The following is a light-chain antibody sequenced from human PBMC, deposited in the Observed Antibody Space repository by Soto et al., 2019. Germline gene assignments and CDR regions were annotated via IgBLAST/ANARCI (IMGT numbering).Light chain of an antibody. V-gene: IGLV2-14*01. CDR2: DVS. J-gene: IGLJ1*01. Sequence: QSALTQPASVSGSPGQSITISCTGTSSDVGGFNSVSWYQQHPGKAPKLIIYDVSDRPSGVSNRFSGSKSGNTASLTISGLQAEDEADYHCNSYTTSSPPNYVFGTGTKLTVL. CDR3: NSYTTSSPPNYV. CDR1: SSDVGGFNS.